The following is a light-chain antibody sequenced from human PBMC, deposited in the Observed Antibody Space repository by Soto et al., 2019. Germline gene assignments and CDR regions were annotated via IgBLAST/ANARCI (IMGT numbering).Light chain of an antibody. Sequence: EIVLTQSPGTLSLSPGDRATLSCGASQSVSSSYLAWYQQKPGQAPTLLIYGAPSTATGIPGRFSGSGYWPDFTLTTSTLEPEHFAAYYCHQYDRSPFTFDPGTKVDIK. CDR3: HQYDRSPFT. J-gene: IGKJ3*01. CDR2: GAP. CDR1: QSVSSSY. V-gene: IGKV3-20*01.